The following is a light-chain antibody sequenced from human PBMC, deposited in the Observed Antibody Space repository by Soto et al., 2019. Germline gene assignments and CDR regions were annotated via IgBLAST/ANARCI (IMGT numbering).Light chain of an antibody. J-gene: IGKJ1*01. CDR1: QTVRDN. CDR2: GAT. V-gene: IGKV3D-15*01. CDR3: LQDYNYPPT. Sequence: EVVMTQSPATLSVSPGERATLSCRASQTVRDNLGWYQQKPGQPPRLLIYGATTRATGIPARFSGSGSGTEFTLTISSLQSEDFATYYCLQDYNYPPTFGQGTKVDIK.